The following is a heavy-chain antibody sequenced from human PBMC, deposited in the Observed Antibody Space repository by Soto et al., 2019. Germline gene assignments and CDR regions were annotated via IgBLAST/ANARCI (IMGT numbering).Heavy chain of an antibody. CDR1: GFTFSSYA. D-gene: IGHD6-13*01. Sequence: EVQLLESGGGLVQPGGSLRLSCAASGFTFSSYAMSWVRQAPGKGLEWVSSISGSGGSTYYADSVKGRFTISRDNSKNTLYLQMNCLRAEDTAVYYCAKDQRGFSSTARIDYWGQGTLVTVSS. V-gene: IGHV3-23*01. CDR2: ISGSGGST. CDR3: AKDQRGFSSTARIDY. J-gene: IGHJ4*02.